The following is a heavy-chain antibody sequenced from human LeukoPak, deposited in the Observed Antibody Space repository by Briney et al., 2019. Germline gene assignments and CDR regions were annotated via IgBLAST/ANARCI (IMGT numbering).Heavy chain of an antibody. J-gene: IGHJ4*02. CDR2: IDTSGGGT. CDR3: AKGGGKYFDY. D-gene: IGHD3-10*01. CDR1: GFTFSNYG. Sequence: GSLRLSCAASGFTFSNYGMSWVRQAPGKGLEWVSTIDTSGGGTYYANSMKGRFTISRDNSKNTLYLQMNSLRAEDTGVYYCAKGGGKYFDYWGQGTLVTVSS. V-gene: IGHV3-23*01.